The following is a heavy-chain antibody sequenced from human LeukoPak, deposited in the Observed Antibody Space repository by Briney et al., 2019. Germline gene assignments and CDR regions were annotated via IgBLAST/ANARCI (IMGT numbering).Heavy chain of an antibody. Sequence: SETLSLTCAVYGGSFSGYYRSWIRQPPGKGLEWIGEINHSGSTNYNPPLKSRVTISVDTSKNQFSLKLSSVTAADTAVYYCARGQYDSSGYPRTIVYWGQGTLVTVSS. V-gene: IGHV4-34*01. CDR3: ARGQYDSSGYPRTIVY. D-gene: IGHD3-22*01. J-gene: IGHJ4*02. CDR2: INHSGST. CDR1: GGSFSGYY.